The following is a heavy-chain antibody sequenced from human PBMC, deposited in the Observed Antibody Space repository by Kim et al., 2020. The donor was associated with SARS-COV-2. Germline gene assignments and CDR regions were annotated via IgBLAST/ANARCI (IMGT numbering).Heavy chain of an antibody. Sequence: SETLSLTCTVSGGSISSYYWSWIRQPPGKGLEWIGYIYYSGSTNYNPSLKSRVTISVDTSKNQFSLKLSSVTAADTAVYYCARSSRGGAKIDYWGQGTLVTVSS. CDR1: GGSISSYY. CDR3: ARSSRGGAKIDY. J-gene: IGHJ4*02. CDR2: IYYSGST. V-gene: IGHV4-59*01. D-gene: IGHD6-19*01.